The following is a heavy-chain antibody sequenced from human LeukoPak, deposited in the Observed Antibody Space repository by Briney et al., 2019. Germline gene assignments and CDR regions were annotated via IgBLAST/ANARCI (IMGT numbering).Heavy chain of an antibody. J-gene: IGHJ4*02. V-gene: IGHV3-23*01. CDR3: AKDSLGYYDSSGYYYFDY. CDR2: IRGSGGST. Sequence: LPGGSLRLSCAASGFTFSSYAMSWVRQAPGKGLEWVSAIRGSGGSTYYADSVKGRFTISRDNSKNTLYLQMNSLRAEDTAVYYCAKDSLGYYDSSGYYYFDYWGQGTLVTVSS. CDR1: GFTFSSYA. D-gene: IGHD3-22*01.